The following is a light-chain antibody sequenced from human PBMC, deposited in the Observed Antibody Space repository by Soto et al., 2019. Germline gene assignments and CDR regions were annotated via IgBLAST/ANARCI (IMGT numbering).Light chain of an antibody. J-gene: IGKJ1*01. CDR2: LGS. V-gene: IGKV2-28*01. CDR1: HSLLHSKGYNY. Sequence: DIVMTQSPLSLPVTPGEPASISLRSSHSLLHSKGYNYLDWCLQKPGQSPQLLIYLGSNRASGVPDRFSGSGSGTDFTLKISRVEAEDVGVYYCMQPLQSWTFGQGTKVDIK. CDR3: MQPLQSWT.